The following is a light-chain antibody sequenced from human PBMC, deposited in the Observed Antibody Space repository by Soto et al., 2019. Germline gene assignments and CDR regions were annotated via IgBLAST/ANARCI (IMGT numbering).Light chain of an antibody. Sequence: QSVLTQPASVSGSPGQSITISCTGTSSDVGGYNYVAWYQQHPGKAPKFMIYDVSNRPSGVSNRFSGSKSGNTASLTISGLQAEDEADYYCNSYTNNSTVIFGGGTKLTVL. V-gene: IGLV2-14*01. CDR2: DVS. J-gene: IGLJ2*01. CDR3: NSYTNNSTVI. CDR1: SSDVGGYNY.